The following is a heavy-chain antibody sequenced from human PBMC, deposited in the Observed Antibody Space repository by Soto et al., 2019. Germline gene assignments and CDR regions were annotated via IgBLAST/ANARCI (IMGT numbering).Heavy chain of an antibody. CDR2: IYHSGST. J-gene: IGHJ6*02. V-gene: IGHV4-4*02. CDR3: ARDGGRLRLYYGMDV. Sequence: SETLSLTCAFSCGSIISSNWWSWVRQPPGKGLEWIGEIYHSGSTNYNPSLKSRVTISVDKSKNQFSLKLSSVTAADTAVYYCARDGGRLRLYYGMDVWGQGTTVTVSS. D-gene: IGHD4-17*01. CDR1: CGSIISSNW.